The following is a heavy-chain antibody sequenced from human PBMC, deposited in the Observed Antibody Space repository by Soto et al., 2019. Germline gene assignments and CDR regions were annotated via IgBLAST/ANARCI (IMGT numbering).Heavy chain of an antibody. D-gene: IGHD5-18*01. CDR1: GYTFTSYC. V-gene: IGHV1-18*04. J-gene: IGHJ4*02. CDR3: ARDLLKLHTAMAPRGY. Sequence: GASVNVSCKSSGYTFTSYCISWVRQAPGQGLEWMGWISAYNGNTNYAQKLQGRVTMTTDTSTSTAYMELRSLRSDDTAVYYCARDLLKLHTAMAPRGYWGQGTLVTVSS. CDR2: ISAYNGNT.